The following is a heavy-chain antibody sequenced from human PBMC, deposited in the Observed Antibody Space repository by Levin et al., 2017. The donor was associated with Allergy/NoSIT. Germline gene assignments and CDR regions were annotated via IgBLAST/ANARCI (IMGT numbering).Heavy chain of an antibody. D-gene: IGHD3-10*01. V-gene: IGHV4-39*01. Sequence: SETLSLTCTVSGGSIRSSSFYWGWIRQPPGKGLEWIGTIYYSGSTDYNPSLKSRVTISIDTSKNQFSLKLSSVTAADTAVYYCARRRGSGSYFFDYWGQGTLITVSS. CDR3: ARRRGSGSYFFDY. CDR2: IYYSGST. J-gene: IGHJ4*02. CDR1: GGSIRSSSFY.